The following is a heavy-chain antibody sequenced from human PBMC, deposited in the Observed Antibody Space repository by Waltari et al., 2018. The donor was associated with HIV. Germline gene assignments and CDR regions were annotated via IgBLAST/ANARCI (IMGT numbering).Heavy chain of an antibody. J-gene: IGHJ5*02. CDR2: IYHSGST. CDR3: ARCVTGWFDP. Sequence: QVQLQESGPGLVKPSATLSLTCTVSGYSISSGYYWGWIRQPPGKGLEWIGSIYHSGSTYYNPSLKSRVTISVDTSKNQFSLKLSSVTAADTAVYYCARCVTGWFDPWGQGTLVTVSS. V-gene: IGHV4-38-2*02. CDR1: GYSISSGYY.